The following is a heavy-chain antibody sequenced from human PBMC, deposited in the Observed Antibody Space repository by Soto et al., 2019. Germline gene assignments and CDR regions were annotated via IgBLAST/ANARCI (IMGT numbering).Heavy chain of an antibody. CDR3: ARENILGILYGGMDV. V-gene: IGHV4-30-4*01. Sequence: SGALSLTCTVSGGSISSGDYYWSWIRQPPGKGLEWIGYIYYSGSTYYNPSLKSRVTISVDTSKNQFPLKLSSVTAADTAVYYCARENILGILYGGMDVWGQGNTVTVCS. D-gene: IGHD3-3*01. CDR2: IYYSGST. CDR1: GGSISSGDYY. J-gene: IGHJ6*02.